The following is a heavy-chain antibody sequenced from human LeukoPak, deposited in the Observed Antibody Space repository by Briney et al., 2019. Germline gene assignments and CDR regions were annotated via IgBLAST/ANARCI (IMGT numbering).Heavy chain of an antibody. CDR2: INHSGST. J-gene: IGHJ4*02. CDR1: GGSISSGGYY. CDR3: ARSHLAENDYGDYEDWFE. Sequence: SETLSLTCTVSGGSISSGGYYWSWIRQPPGKGLEWIGEINHSGSTNYNPSLKSRVTISVDTSKNQFSLKLSSVTAADTAVYYCARSHLAENDYGDYEDWFEWGQGTLVTVSS. D-gene: IGHD4-17*01. V-gene: IGHV4-39*07.